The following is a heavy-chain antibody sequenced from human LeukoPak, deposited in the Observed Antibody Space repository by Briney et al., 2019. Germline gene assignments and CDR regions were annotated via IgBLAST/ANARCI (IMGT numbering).Heavy chain of an antibody. D-gene: IGHD2-2*01. V-gene: IGHV1-58*02. CDR3: AAGSRWSSTSCYFGYYYYGMDV. CDR2: IVVGSGKT. Sequence: SVKVSCKASGFTFTSSAMQWVRQARGQRLEWIGWIVVGSGKTNYAQKFQERVTITRDMSTSTAYMELSSLRSEDTAVYYCAAGSRWSSTSCYFGYYYYGMDVWGQGTTVTVSS. CDR1: GFTFTSSA. J-gene: IGHJ6*02.